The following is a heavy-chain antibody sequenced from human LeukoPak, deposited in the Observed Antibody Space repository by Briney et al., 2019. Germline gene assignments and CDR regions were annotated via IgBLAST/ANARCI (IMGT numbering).Heavy chain of an antibody. CDR2: IYYSGST. J-gene: IGHJ4*02. CDR3: ATGRGGEPYKYFDY. CDR1: GGSISSYY. D-gene: IGHD3-10*01. V-gene: IGHV4-59*01. Sequence: SETLSLTCTVSGGSISSYYWSWIRQPPGKGLEWIGYIYYSGSTNYNPSLKSRVTISVDTSKNQFSLKLSSVTAADTAVYYCATGRGGEPYKYFDYWGQGTLVTVSS.